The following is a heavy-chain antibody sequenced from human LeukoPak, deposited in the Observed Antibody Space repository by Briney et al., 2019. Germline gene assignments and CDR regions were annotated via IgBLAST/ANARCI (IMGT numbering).Heavy chain of an antibody. Sequence: PGGSLRLSCAASGFSFRKYAMSWVRQAPGKGLEWVSNICCSGGSTYYAASVKGLFTISRDNSKNTLYLQMNSLRAEDTAVYYCVGYCSSTGCYTTMWYWGQGTLVTVSS. J-gene: IGHJ4*02. CDR3: VGYCSSTGCYTTMWY. CDR1: GFSFRKYA. D-gene: IGHD2-2*01. CDR2: ICCSGGST. V-gene: IGHV3-23*01.